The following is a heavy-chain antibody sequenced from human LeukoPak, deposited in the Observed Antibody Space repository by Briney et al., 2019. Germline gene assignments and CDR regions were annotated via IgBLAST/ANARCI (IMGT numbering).Heavy chain of an antibody. CDR2: IYYSGST. J-gene: IGHJ4*02. CDR1: GGSIGSYY. V-gene: IGHV4-59*08. CDR3: ARHTRSIVVVTAIDY. D-gene: IGHD2-21*02. Sequence: SETLSLTCTVSGGSIGSYYWSWIRQPPGKGLEWIGYIYYSGSTNYNPSLKSRVTISVDTSKNQFSLKLSSVTAADTAVYYCARHTRSIVVVTAIDYWGQGILVTVSS.